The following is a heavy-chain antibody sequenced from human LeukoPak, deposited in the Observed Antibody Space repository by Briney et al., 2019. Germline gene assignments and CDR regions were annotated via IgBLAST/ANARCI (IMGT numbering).Heavy chain of an antibody. CDR2: IYTSGST. J-gene: IGHJ4*02. CDR3: ARETTYYYGSGSYSSYFDY. CDR1: GGSISSYY. V-gene: IGHV4-4*07. D-gene: IGHD3-10*01. Sequence: ASETLSLTCTVSGGSISSYYWSWIRQPAGKGLEWIGRIYTSGSTNYNPSLKSRVTMSVDTSKNQFSLKLSSVTAADTAVYYCARETTYYYGSGSYSSYFDYWGQGTLVTVSS.